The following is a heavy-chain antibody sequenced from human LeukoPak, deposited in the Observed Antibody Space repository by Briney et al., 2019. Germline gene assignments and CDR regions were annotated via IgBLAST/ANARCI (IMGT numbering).Heavy chain of an antibody. CDR3: ARAWDCSSTTCYVYFDY. V-gene: IGHV1-18*01. J-gene: IGHJ4*02. D-gene: IGHD2-2*01. CDR2: ISAYLGNT. Sequence: ASAKVSCKTSGYIFTTYGISWVRQAPGQGLEWMGWISAYLGNTNYAQKLQGRVTMTTDTSTNTAYMELRSLTSDDTAVYYCARAWDCSSTTCYVYFDYWGQGSLVTVSS. CDR1: GYIFTTYG.